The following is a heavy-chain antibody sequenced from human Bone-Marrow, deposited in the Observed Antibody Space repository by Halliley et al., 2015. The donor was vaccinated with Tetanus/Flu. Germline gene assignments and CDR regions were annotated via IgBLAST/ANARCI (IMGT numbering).Heavy chain of an antibody. Sequence: AASGFTFSSYSMNWARQAPGKGLEWVSSITSSGSYIYSADSMKGRFTISRDNAKNSLYLQMNSLRAEDTAVYYCAVTWGSTWYYFDYWGQGTLVTVSS. J-gene: IGHJ4*02. CDR1: GFTFSSYS. CDR2: ITSSGSYI. CDR3: AVTWGSTWYYFDY. V-gene: IGHV3-21*01. D-gene: IGHD6-13*01.